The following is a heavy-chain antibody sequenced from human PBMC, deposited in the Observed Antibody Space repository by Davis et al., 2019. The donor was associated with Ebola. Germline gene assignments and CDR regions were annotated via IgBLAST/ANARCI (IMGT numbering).Heavy chain of an antibody. Sequence: PGGSLRLSCAASGFTFSNAWMSWVRQAPGKGLEWVGRIKRKTDGGTTDYAAPVKGRFTISRDDSKNTLYLQMNSLKTEDTAVYYCATVHGDSFDYWGQGTLVTVSS. D-gene: IGHD4-17*01. V-gene: IGHV3-15*01. CDR1: GFTFSNAW. CDR2: IKRKTDGGTT. J-gene: IGHJ4*02. CDR3: ATVHGDSFDY.